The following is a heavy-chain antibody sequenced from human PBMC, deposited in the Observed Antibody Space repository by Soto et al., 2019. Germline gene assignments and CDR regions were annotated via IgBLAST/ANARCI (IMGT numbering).Heavy chain of an antibody. J-gene: IGHJ5*02. CDR2: ITIRTGNV. Sequence: GGSLRLSCEASGFTISECSMNWVRQTPGKGLEWLAYITIRTGNVHYADSVRGRFTVSRDNAKNSLYLQMNRLRAEDTAGYYCARGAHYDSEENWFDPWGQGTLGTVSS. V-gene: IGHV3-48*01. CDR1: GFTISECS. D-gene: IGHD3-22*01. CDR3: ARGAHYDSEENWFDP.